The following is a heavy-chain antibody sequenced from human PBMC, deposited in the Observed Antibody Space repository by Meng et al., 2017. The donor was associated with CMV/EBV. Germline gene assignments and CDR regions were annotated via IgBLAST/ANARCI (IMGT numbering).Heavy chain of an antibody. CDR3: VVRVQGDYVWGSYRLTEPDY. Sequence: TSYGISWVRQAPGQGLEWMGWISAYSGNTSYAQKLQGRVTMTTDTSTSTAYMELRSLRSDDTAVYYCVVRVQGDYVWGSYRLTEPDYWGQGTLVTVSS. CDR2: ISAYSGNT. D-gene: IGHD3-16*02. V-gene: IGHV1-18*01. J-gene: IGHJ4*02. CDR1: TSYG.